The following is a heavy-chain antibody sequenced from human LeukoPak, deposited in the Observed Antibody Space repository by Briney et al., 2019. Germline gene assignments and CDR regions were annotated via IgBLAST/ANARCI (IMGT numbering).Heavy chain of an antibody. D-gene: IGHD3-9*01. CDR2: ISSSSSTI. Sequence: PGGSLRLSCAASGFTFSSYSMNWVRQAPGKGLEWVSYISSSSSTIYYADSVKGRFTISRDNAKNSLYLQMNSLRAEDTAVYYCARDEPFDNYPQGVCDYWGQGTLVTVSS. CDR3: ARDEPFDNYPQGVCDY. J-gene: IGHJ4*02. V-gene: IGHV3-48*01. CDR1: GFTFSSYS.